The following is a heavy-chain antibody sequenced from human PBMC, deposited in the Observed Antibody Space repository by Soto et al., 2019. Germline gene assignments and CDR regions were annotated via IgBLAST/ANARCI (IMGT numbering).Heavy chain of an antibody. V-gene: IGHV3-74*01. CDR2: INSDGSDT. CDR3: ARREAHSCDY. J-gene: IGHJ4*02. D-gene: IGHD2-2*01. Sequence: EVQLVESGGGLVQPGGSLRLSCAASGFTFSSYWMNWVRQAPGKGLVWVSRINSDGSDTTYADSVKGRFTISRDNAKNTVYLQMDRLRAEDTAVYYCARREAHSCDYWGQGTLVTVSS. CDR1: GFTFSSYW.